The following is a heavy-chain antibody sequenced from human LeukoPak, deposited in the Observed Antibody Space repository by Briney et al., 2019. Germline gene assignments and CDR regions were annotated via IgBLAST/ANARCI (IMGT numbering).Heavy chain of an antibody. Sequence: GGSLRLSCAASGFTFSSYAMHWVRQAPGKGLEWVAVISYDGSNKYYADSVKGRFTISRDNSKNTLYLQMNSLRAGDTAVYYCARAVVVTATCPVDYWGQGTLVTVSS. CDR2: ISYDGSNK. CDR1: GFTFSSYA. D-gene: IGHD2-21*02. J-gene: IGHJ4*02. V-gene: IGHV3-30-3*01. CDR3: ARAVVVTATCPVDY.